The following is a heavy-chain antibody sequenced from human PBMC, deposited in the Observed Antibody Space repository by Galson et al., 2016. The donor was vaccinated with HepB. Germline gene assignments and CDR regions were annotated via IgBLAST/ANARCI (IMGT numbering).Heavy chain of an antibody. CDR1: GFTFKTYA. CDR3: ARDESTGFDL. CDR2: ISNSGGST. V-gene: IGHV3-23*01. J-gene: IGHJ2*01. Sequence: SLRLSCAASGFTFKTYAMNWVRQAPGKGLEWVSAISNSGGSTYYADSVKGRFSVSRENSKTTLFLQMNSLRDEDTALYYCARDESTGFDLWGRGTLVTVSS. D-gene: IGHD2-8*02.